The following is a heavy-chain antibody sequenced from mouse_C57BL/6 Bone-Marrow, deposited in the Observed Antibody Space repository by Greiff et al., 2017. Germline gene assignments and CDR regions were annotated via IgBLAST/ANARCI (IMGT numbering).Heavy chain of an antibody. CDR1: GYAFTNYL. V-gene: IGHV1-54*01. D-gene: IGHD2-4*01. CDR2: INPGSGGT. J-gene: IGHJ4*01. Sequence: QVQLQQSGAELVRPGTSVTVSCKASGYAFTNYLIEWVKQRPGQGLEWIGVINPGSGGTNYNEKFKGKATLTADKSSSTAYMQLSSLTSEDSAVYVCARLEGLRRLDYWGQGTSVTVSS. CDR3: ARLEGLRRLDY.